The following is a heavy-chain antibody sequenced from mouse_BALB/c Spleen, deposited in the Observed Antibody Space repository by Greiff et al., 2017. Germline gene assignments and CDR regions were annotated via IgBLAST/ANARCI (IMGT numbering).Heavy chain of an antibody. CDR1: GFSLTSYG. Sequence: VQLQQSGPSLVQPSQSLSITCTVSGFSLTSYGVHWVRQSPGKGLEWLGVIWRGGSTDYNAAFMSRLSITKDNSKSQVFFKMNSLQADDTAIYYCAKTGTGDYYAMDYWGQGTSVTVSS. D-gene: IGHD3-3*01. J-gene: IGHJ4*01. V-gene: IGHV2-5-1*01. CDR3: AKTGTGDYYAMDY. CDR2: IWRGGST.